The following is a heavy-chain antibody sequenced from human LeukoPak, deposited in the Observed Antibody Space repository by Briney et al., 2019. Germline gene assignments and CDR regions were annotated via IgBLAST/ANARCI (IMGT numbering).Heavy chain of an antibody. CDR1: GYTFTSYG. D-gene: IGHD3-10*01. Sequence: ASVTVSCKASGYTFTSYGISWVPQAPGQGLEWMGWISAYNGNTNYAQKLQGRVTMTTDTSTSTAYMELRSLKSDDTAVYYCARDHTMVRGVNHGMDVWGKGTTVTVSS. J-gene: IGHJ6*04. CDR2: ISAYNGNT. CDR3: ARDHTMVRGVNHGMDV. V-gene: IGHV1-18*04.